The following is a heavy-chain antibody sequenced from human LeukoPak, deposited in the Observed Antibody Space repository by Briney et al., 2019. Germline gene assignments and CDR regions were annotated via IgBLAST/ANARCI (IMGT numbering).Heavy chain of an antibody. Sequence: PSETLSLTCTVSGGSISSSSYYWGWIRQPPGKGLEWIGSIYYSGSTYYNPSLKSRVTISVDTSKNQFSLKLSSVTAAGTAVYYCARARIWFGELSFDPWGQGTLVTVSS. J-gene: IGHJ5*02. CDR3: ARARIWFGELSFDP. V-gene: IGHV4-39*01. D-gene: IGHD3-10*01. CDR2: IYYSGST. CDR1: GGSISSSSYY.